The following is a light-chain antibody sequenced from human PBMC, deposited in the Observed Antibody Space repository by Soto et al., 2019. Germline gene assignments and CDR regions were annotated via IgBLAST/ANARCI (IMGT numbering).Light chain of an antibody. V-gene: IGLV2-8*01. J-gene: IGLJ2*01. Sequence: QSALTQPPSASGSPGQSVTISCTGTSSDVGGYNNVSWYQQHPGKAPKLMISEVSKRPSGVPDRFSGSKSGHTASLTVSGLQAEDEADYYCSSFAGNTNLVFGGGTKVTVL. CDR1: SSDVGGYNN. CDR3: SSFAGNTNLV. CDR2: EVS.